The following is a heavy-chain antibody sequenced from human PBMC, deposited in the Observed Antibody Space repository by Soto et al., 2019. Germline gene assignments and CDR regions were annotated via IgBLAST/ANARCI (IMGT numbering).Heavy chain of an antibody. V-gene: IGHV1-18*01. Sequence: QVQLVQSEAEVKEPGASVKVSCKASGYTFVLSGISWVRQAPGQGLEWMGWISTYNGHTKYAQKLQGGITMTTDTPPTTVYMELRSLSSDDTAVYYCARAYNSGSQPDSWGQGTLVAVSS. CDR2: ISTYNGHT. J-gene: IGHJ4*02. CDR3: ARAYNSGSQPDS. CDR1: GYTFVLSG. D-gene: IGHD6-19*01.